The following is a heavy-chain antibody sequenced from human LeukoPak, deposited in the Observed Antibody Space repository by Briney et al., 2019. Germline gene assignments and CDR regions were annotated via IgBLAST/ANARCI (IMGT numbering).Heavy chain of an antibody. CDR1: GGSFSDYY. V-gene: IGHV4-34*01. D-gene: IGHD2-15*01. Sequence: SETLSLTCAVYGGSFSDYYWSWIRQPPGKGLEWIGEINHSGSTNYNPSLKSRVTISVDTSKNQFSLRLSSVTAADTAVYYCARAGVYCSGGSCYFLDYWGQGTLVTVSS. CDR2: INHSGST. CDR3: ARAGVYCSGGSCYFLDY. J-gene: IGHJ4*02.